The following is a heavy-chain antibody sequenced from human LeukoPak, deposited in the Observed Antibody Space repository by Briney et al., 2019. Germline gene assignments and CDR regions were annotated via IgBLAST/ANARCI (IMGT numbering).Heavy chain of an antibody. V-gene: IGHV3-21*01. Sequence: GGSLRLSCAASGFTFSSYSMNWVRQAPGKGLEWVSSISSSSSYIYYADSVKGRFTISRDNAKNSLYLQMNGLRAEDTAVYYCARGGAARLHFQNWGQGTLVTVSS. CDR2: ISSSSSYI. D-gene: IGHD6-6*01. J-gene: IGHJ1*01. CDR1: GFTFSSYS. CDR3: ARGGAARLHFQN.